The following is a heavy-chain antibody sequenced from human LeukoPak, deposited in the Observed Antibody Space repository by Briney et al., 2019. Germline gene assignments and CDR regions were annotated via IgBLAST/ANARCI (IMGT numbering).Heavy chain of an antibody. J-gene: IGHJ3*02. CDR3: TTEITMIVVVRPIDI. CDR1: GFTFSNAW. D-gene: IGHD3-22*01. Sequence: PGGSLRLSCAASGFTFSNAWMSWVRQAPGKGLEWVGRIKSKTDGGTTDYAAPVKGRFTISRDDSKNTLYLQMNSLKTEDTAVYYCTTEITMIVVVRPIDIWGQGTMVTVSS. V-gene: IGHV3-15*01. CDR2: IKSKTDGGTT.